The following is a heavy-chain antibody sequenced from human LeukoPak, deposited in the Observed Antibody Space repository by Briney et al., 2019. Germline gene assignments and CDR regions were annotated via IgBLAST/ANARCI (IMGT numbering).Heavy chain of an antibody. D-gene: IGHD3-9*01. CDR3: AKWGDYDILTGYYDSDY. CDR1: GFTFSNYW. V-gene: IGHV3-74*01. J-gene: IGHJ4*02. CDR2: SNSDGRIT. Sequence: GGSLRLSCAASGFTFSNYWMHWVRQAPGKGLVWVARSNSDGRITNYADSVKGRFTISRDNAKNTLYLQMNSLGAEDTAVYYCAKWGDYDILTGYYDSDYWGQGTLVTVSS.